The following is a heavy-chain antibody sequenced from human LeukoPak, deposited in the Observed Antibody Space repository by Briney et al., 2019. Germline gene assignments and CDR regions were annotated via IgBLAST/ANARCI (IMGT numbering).Heavy chain of an antibody. V-gene: IGHV3-23*01. J-gene: IGHJ4*02. Sequence: GGSLRLSCAASGSTFSSYAMSWVRQAPGKGLEWVSAISGSGGSTYYADSVKGRFTISRDNSKNTLYLQMNSLRAEDTAVYYCAKDWGIRYCSSTSCYAGLDYWGQGTLVTVSS. D-gene: IGHD2-2*01. CDR2: ISGSGGST. CDR3: AKDWGIRYCSSTSCYAGLDY. CDR1: GSTFSSYA.